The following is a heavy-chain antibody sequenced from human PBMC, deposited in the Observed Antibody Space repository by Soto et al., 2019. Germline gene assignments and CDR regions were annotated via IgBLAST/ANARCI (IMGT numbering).Heavy chain of an antibody. CDR2: INHSGST. D-gene: IGHD6-13*01. Sequence: SETLSLTCAVYGGSFSGYYWSWIRQPPGKGLEWIGEINHSGSTNYNPSLKSRVTISVDTSKNQFSLKLSSVTAADTAVYYCASLSLPRPYSSSWYGRGRGYYYYGMDVWGQGTTVTVSS. J-gene: IGHJ6*02. V-gene: IGHV4-34*01. CDR1: GGSFSGYY. CDR3: ASLSLPRPYSSSWYGRGRGYYYYGMDV.